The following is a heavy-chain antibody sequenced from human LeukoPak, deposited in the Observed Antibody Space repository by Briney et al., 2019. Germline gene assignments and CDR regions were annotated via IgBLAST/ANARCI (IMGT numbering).Heavy chain of an antibody. CDR2: IWYDGSNK. D-gene: IGHD3-10*01. Sequence: GGSLRLSCAASGFTFSSYGMHWVRQAPGKGLEWVAVIWYDGSNKYYADSVKGRFTISRDNSKNTLYLQMNSLRAEDTAVYYCAKDLDTMVRGPPYYYGMDVWGQGTTTTVSS. CDR3: AKDLDTMVRGPPYYYGMDV. J-gene: IGHJ6*02. V-gene: IGHV3-33*06. CDR1: GFTFSSYG.